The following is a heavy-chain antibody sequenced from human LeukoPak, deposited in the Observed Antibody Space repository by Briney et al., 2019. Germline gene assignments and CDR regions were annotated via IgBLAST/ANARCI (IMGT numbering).Heavy chain of an antibody. CDR1: GGTFSSYA. CDR2: IIPIFGTA. CDR3: ASRPLVGDLTHNWFDP. Sequence: VASVKVSCKASGGTFSSYAISWVRQAPGQGLEWMGGIIPIFGTANYAQKFQGRVTITADESTSTAYMELSSLRSEDTAVYYCASRPLVGDLTHNWFDPWGQGTLVTVSS. V-gene: IGHV1-69*13. D-gene: IGHD2-21*02. J-gene: IGHJ5*02.